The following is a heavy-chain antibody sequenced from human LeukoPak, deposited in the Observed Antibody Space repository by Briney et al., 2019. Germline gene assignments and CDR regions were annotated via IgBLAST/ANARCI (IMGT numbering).Heavy chain of an antibody. V-gene: IGHV3-7*01. J-gene: IGHJ4*02. CDR3: ARDFGDFQFYAY. CDR1: GFPFSTSW. Sequence: GGSLRLSCAASGFPFSTSWMSWVRQAPGKGPEWVANIKGDGSERYYVDSVKGRFTISRDNAKNSLYLQMNSLRADDTAVYFCARDFGDFQFYAYWGQGTLVTVSS. CDR2: IKGDGSER. D-gene: IGHD2/OR15-2a*01.